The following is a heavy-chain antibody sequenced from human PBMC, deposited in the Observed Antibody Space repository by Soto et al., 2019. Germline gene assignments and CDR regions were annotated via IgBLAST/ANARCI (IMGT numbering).Heavy chain of an antibody. CDR2: IHYSGSD. D-gene: IGHD3-10*01. CDR3: ARLTTKLSTSGGSYYYMDV. Sequence: QVQLQESGPGLVKPSETLSLTCTVSGASISSYYWGWIRQPPGKGLEWIGYIHYSGSDNYNPSLTNQVIMSLDTSTHQFSLRLSSVNAAETAVYYCARLTTKLSTSGGSYYYMDVWGKGTTVTVSS. V-gene: IGHV4-59*08. J-gene: IGHJ6*03. CDR1: GASISSYY.